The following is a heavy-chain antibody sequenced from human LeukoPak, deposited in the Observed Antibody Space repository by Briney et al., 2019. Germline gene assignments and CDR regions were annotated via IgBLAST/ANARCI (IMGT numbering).Heavy chain of an antibody. V-gene: IGHV1-69*05. D-gene: IGHD2-2*01. Sequence: ASVKVSCKASGGTFSSYAISWVRQAPGQGLEWMGGIIPIFGTANYAQKFQGRVTITTDESTSTAYMELSSLRSEDTAVYYCARANGYCSSTSYYYFDYWGQGTLVTVSS. CDR1: GGTFSSYA. J-gene: IGHJ4*02. CDR3: ARANGYCSSTSYYYFDY. CDR2: IIPIFGTA.